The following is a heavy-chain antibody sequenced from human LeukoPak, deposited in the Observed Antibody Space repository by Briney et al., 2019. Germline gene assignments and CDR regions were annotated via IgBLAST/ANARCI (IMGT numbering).Heavy chain of an antibody. D-gene: IGHD6-13*01. Sequence: GGSLRLSCAASGFTFISYSMNWVRQAPGKGLEWVSSISSSSSYIYYADSVKGRFTISRDNAKNSLYLQMNSLRAEDTAVYYCARDERYTSSWYYWGQGTLVTVSS. CDR1: GFTFISYS. V-gene: IGHV3-21*01. CDR3: ARDERYTSSWYY. J-gene: IGHJ4*02. CDR2: ISSSSSYI.